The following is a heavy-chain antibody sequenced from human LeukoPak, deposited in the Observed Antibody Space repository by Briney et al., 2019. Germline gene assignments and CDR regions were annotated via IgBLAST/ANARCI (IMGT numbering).Heavy chain of an antibody. V-gene: IGHV3-7*01. CDR2: IKQDGSEK. CDR1: GFTFSSYW. J-gene: IGHJ3*02. CDR3: ASESSSWYPAFDI. D-gene: IGHD6-13*01. Sequence: GGSLRLSCAASGFTFSSYWMSWVRQAPGKGLEWVANIKQDGSEKYYVDSVKGRFTISRDNAENSLYLQMNSLRAEDTAVYYCASESSSWYPAFDIWGQGTMVNVSS.